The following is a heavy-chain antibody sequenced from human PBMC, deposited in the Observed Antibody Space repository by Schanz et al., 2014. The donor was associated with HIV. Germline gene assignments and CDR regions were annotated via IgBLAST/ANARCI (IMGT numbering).Heavy chain of an antibody. CDR1: GFTFSNYA. Sequence: VHLVESGGGLVQPGRSLRLSCAASGFTFSNYAMSWVRQAPGKGLEWVSSISESGGRTYYAGSVKDRFTISRDNAKNTLYVQIRSLRNEDTAVYYCVKGERIGYRIEVTGPTFDYWGQGTLVTVSS. CDR2: ISESGGRT. V-gene: IGHV3-23*04. J-gene: IGHJ4*02. CDR3: VKGERIGYRIEVTGPTFDY. D-gene: IGHD3-22*01.